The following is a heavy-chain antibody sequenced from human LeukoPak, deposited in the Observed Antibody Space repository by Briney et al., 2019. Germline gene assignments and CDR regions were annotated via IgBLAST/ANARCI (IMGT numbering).Heavy chain of an antibody. D-gene: IGHD5-24*01. CDR1: GLIVSGNY. J-gene: IGHJ4*02. CDR3: ARTFLSGDGYKVGYFDY. V-gene: IGHV3-53*01. Sequence: GVSLRLFCAASGLIVSGNYMSWVRQAPRKGLEWVSLLYSGGSTYYADSVKGRFTISRDNSKNTLYLQMNSLTAEDTAVYYCARTFLSGDGYKVGYFDYWGQGTLVTVSS. CDR2: LYSGGST.